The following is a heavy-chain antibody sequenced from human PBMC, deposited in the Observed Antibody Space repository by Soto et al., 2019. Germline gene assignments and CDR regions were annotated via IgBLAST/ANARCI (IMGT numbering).Heavy chain of an antibody. CDR1: GFTFSNAW. Sequence: PXGSLRLSCVASGFTFSNAWMTWVRQAPGKGLEWVGRIKSNSDGGTTYYAAPVEGRFTISRDDSTNTVYLQMNSLKTEDTAVYYCTTTGTIDYWGQGTLVTVSS. CDR3: TTTGTIDY. V-gene: IGHV3-15*01. J-gene: IGHJ4*02. D-gene: IGHD1-1*01. CDR2: IKSNSDGGTT.